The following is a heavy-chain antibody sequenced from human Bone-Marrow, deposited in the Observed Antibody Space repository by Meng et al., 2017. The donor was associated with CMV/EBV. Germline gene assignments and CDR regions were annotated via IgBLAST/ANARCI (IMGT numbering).Heavy chain of an antibody. V-gene: IGHV4-4*07. Sequence: QLQEWGPGLVKPSETPSLSCTGSGGSISSYYWSWIRQPAGKGLEWIGRIYTSGSTNYNPSLKSRVTMSVDTSKNQFSLKLSSVTAADTAVYYCARGDLAPLDETYYFDYWGQGTLVTVSS. CDR1: GGSISSYY. D-gene: IGHD2-21*02. CDR3: ARGDLAPLDETYYFDY. CDR2: IYTSGST. J-gene: IGHJ4*02.